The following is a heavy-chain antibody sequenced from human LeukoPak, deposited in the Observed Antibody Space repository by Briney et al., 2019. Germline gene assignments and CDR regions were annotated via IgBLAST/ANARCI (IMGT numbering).Heavy chain of an antibody. CDR1: GYSISSGYY. Sequence: SETLSLTCSFSGYSISSGYYWGWIRQPPGQGLEWIGNIYHSGSTYYNPSLKSRVTISVDTSKNQFSLKLSSVTAADTAVYYCARDRRGRGYCSGGSCYSYRGFDPWGQGTLVTVSS. D-gene: IGHD2-15*01. V-gene: IGHV4-38-2*02. CDR2: IYHSGST. J-gene: IGHJ5*02. CDR3: ARDRRGRGYCSGGSCYSYRGFDP.